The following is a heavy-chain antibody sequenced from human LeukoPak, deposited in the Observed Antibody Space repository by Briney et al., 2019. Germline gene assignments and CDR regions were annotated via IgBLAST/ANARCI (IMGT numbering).Heavy chain of an antibody. CDR1: GFTFSSYA. V-gene: IGHV1-69*01. CDR3: ARERGSTGYYKPYYFDY. J-gene: IGHJ4*02. D-gene: IGHD3-9*01. CDR2: IIPIFGTA. Sequence: PGGSLGLSCAASGFTFSSYAISWVRQAPGQGLEWMGGIIPIFGTANYAQKFQGRVTITADESTSTAYMELSSLRSEDTAVYYCARERGSTGYYKPYYFDYWGQGTLVTVSS.